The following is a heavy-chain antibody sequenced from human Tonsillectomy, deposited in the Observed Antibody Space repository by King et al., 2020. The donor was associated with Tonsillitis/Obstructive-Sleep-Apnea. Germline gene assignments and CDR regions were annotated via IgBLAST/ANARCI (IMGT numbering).Heavy chain of an antibody. Sequence: QLQESGPGLVKPSETLSLTCTVSGGSISSYYWSWIRQPPGKGLECIGYIYYSGSTNYNPSLKSRVTISVDTSKNQSSLKLSSVTAADTAVYYCAREGLGDAFDIWGQGTMVTVSS. J-gene: IGHJ3*02. CDR2: IYYSGST. CDR3: AREGLGDAFDI. CDR1: GGSISSYY. V-gene: IGHV4-59*01.